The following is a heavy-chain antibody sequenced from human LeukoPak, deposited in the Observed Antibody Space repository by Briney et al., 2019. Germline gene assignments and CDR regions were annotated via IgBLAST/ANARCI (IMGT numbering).Heavy chain of an antibody. J-gene: IGHJ6*03. CDR1: GFTFSSYE. Sequence: GGSLRLSCAASGFTFSSYEINWVRQAPGKGPEWVSYISSSGSTIYYADSVKGRFTISRDNAKNSLYLQMNSLRAEDTAVYYCTRVEETATTAAIIRKYSYYYYYMDVWGKGTTVTISS. CDR2: ISSSGSTI. CDR3: TRVEETATTAAIIRKYSYYYYYMDV. D-gene: IGHD4-11*01. V-gene: IGHV3-48*03.